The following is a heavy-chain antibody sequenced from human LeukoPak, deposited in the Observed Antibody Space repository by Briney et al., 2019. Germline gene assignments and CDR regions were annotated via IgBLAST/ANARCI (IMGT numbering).Heavy chain of an antibody. V-gene: IGHV3-74*01. CDR2: ITTDGSST. Sequence: GGSLRLSCAASGFTFSDCWMHWVRQRPGEGLEYVSRITTDGSSTTYADSVKGRFTVSRDNAKNTLYLQMSSLRAEDTAVYYCARGASRGNLKDAFDIWGQGTMVTVAS. J-gene: IGHJ3*02. CDR1: GFTFSDCW. CDR3: ARGASRGNLKDAFDI. D-gene: IGHD3-22*01.